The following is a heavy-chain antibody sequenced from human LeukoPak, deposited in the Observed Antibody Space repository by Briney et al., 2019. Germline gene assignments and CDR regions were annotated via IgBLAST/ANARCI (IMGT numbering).Heavy chain of an antibody. CDR3: AKDVPYYYDSSGRVFDY. CDR2: TSSSGTNI. D-gene: IGHD3-22*01. V-gene: IGHV3-48*03. J-gene: IGHJ4*02. Sequence: GGSLRLSCAASGFTFSSYEMNWVRQAPGKGLEWVSYTSSSGTNIYYADSVKGRFTISRDNAKNSLYLQMNSLRAEDTAVYYCAKDVPYYYDSSGRVFDYWGQGTLVTVSS. CDR1: GFTFSSYE.